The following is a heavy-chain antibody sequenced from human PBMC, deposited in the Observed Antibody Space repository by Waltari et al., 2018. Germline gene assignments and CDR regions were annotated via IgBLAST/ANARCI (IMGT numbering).Heavy chain of an antibody. CDR2: IYYSGST. J-gene: IGHJ4*02. V-gene: IGHV4-39*07. CDR1: GGSISSSSYY. Sequence: QLQLQESGPGLVKPSETLSLTCTVSGGSISSSSYYWGWLRQPPGKGLEWIGSIYYSGSTYYNPSLKSRVTISVDTSKNQFSLKLSSVTAADTAVYYCARPLNKYSGYDNFDYWGQGTLVTVSS. CDR3: ARPLNKYSGYDNFDY. D-gene: IGHD5-12*01.